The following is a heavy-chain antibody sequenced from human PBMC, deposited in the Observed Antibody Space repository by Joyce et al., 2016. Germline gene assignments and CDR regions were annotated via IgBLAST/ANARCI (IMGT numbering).Heavy chain of an antibody. J-gene: IGHJ4*02. CDR1: GFTFGYYG. D-gene: IGHD2-15*01. V-gene: IGHV3-49*05. CDR2: IRSKTYGGTT. Sequence: EVQLVESGGALVKPGRSLRLSCTASGFTFGYYGMIWFRQDPGKGLEGVGFIRSKTYGGTTDYAASVKGRVTISRDDSKSIAYLQMNSLNPEDTAMYYCGRAYCSGGSCYSIGYWGQGTLVTVSS. CDR3: GRAYCSGGSCYSIGY.